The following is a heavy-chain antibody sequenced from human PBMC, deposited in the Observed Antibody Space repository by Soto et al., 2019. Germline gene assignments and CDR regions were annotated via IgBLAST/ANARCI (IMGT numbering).Heavy chain of an antibody. J-gene: IGHJ3*02. CDR3: ARGPYGDNVFDI. Sequence: QVQVVQSGAEVKKPGASVKVSCKASGYTFTDYYMHWIRQAPGQGLEWMGWIAPHRDGTEFAQKFQGRITLTGDKSTSTAYMELKGLTSADTAVYFCARGPYGDNVFDIWGQGTMVTVSS. CDR1: GYTFTDYY. D-gene: IGHD4-17*01. CDR2: IAPHRDGT. V-gene: IGHV1-2*02.